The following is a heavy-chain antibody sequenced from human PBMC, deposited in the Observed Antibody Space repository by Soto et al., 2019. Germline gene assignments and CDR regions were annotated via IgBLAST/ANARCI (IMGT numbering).Heavy chain of an antibody. CDR3: ARLPSRHLVDY. CDR1: VSSINSSGYY. CDR2: MFYGVST. Sequence: ETLSLTCTVSVSSINSSGYYWGWIRQPPGKGLEWIGSMFYGVSTYYNPSLKSRVTVSVDTSKNQFSLNLRSVTAADTAVYYCARLPSRHLVDYWGQGTLVIVSS. D-gene: IGHD3-3*02. J-gene: IGHJ4*02. V-gene: IGHV4-39*01.